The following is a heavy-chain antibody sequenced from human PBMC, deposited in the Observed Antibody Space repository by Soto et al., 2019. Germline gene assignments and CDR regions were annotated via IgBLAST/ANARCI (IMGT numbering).Heavy chain of an antibody. CDR3: ARALIPTGWFLATDFDS. Sequence: PSETLSLTCTVSGGSISSGDYYWSWIRQPPGKGLEWIGYIYYSGSTYYNPSLKSRVTIAVDTSKSQFSLKLGSATAADTAVYYCARALIPTGWFLATDFDSWGQGTLVTVSS. CDR1: GGSISSGDYY. J-gene: IGHJ4*02. V-gene: IGHV4-30-4*01. D-gene: IGHD2-15*01. CDR2: IYYSGST.